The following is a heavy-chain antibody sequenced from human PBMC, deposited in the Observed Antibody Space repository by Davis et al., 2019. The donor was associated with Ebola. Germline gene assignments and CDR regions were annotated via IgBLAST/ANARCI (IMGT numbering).Heavy chain of an antibody. CDR3: ARGPGYSYGRGEFEY. J-gene: IGHJ4*02. D-gene: IGHD5-18*01. Sequence: PSETLSLTCTVSGGSISSYYWSWIRQPPGKGLEWIGRLYTSGSTNYNPSLKSRVTMSVDTSKNQFSLKLSSVTAADTAVYYCARGPGYSYGRGEFEYWGQGTPVTVSS. CDR1: GGSISSYY. CDR2: LYTSGST. V-gene: IGHV4-4*07.